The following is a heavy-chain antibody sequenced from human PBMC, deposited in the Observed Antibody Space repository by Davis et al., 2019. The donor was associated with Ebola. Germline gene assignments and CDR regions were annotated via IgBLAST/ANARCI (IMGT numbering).Heavy chain of an antibody. V-gene: IGHV4-34*01. Sequence: MPSETLSLTCAVYGGSFSGYYWSWIRQPPGKGLEWIGEINHSGSTNYNPSLKSRVTISVDTSKNPFSLRLTSVTAADTAMYYCSDWNRWGQGTLVTVAS. CDR1: GGSFSGYY. CDR3: SDWNR. CDR2: INHSGST. D-gene: IGHD1-1*01. J-gene: IGHJ4*02.